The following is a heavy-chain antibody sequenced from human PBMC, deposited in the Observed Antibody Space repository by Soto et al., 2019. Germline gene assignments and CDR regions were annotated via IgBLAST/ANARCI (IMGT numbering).Heavy chain of an antibody. CDR1: GGTFSSYA. Sequence: QVPLVQSGAEVKKPGSSVKVSCKASGGTFSSYAISWVRQAPGQGLEWMGGIIPIFGTANYAQKFQGRVTITADESTSTAYMELSSLRSEDTAVYYCARDRYYDFWSGYYAGHYFDYWGQGTLVTVSS. V-gene: IGHV1-69*01. D-gene: IGHD3-3*01. CDR3: ARDRYYDFWSGYYAGHYFDY. CDR2: IIPIFGTA. J-gene: IGHJ4*02.